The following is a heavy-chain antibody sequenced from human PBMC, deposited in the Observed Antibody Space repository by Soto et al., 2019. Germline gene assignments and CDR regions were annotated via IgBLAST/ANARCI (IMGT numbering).Heavy chain of an antibody. Sequence: ASENLCVTCTVSGGSISRCDWSWFRQPPGKGLEWIGYIYYSGSTNYNPSLKSRVTISVDTSKNQFSLKLSSVTAADTAVYYCARAHTRSQADFDYWGQGTLVTVS. J-gene: IGHJ4*02. CDR2: IYYSGST. CDR1: GGSISRCD. D-gene: IGHD2-2*02. CDR3: ARAHTRSQADFDY. V-gene: IGHV4-59*01.